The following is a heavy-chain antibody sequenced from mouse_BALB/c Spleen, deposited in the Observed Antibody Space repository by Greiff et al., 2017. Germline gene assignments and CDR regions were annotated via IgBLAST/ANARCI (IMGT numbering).Heavy chain of an antibody. CDR3: ARDHYGSSYWFAY. CDR1: GFTFSSYA. V-gene: IGHV5-4*01. J-gene: IGHJ3*01. Sequence: EVQGVESGGGLVKPGGSLKLSCAASGFTFSSYAMSWVRQTPEKRLEWVATISDGGSYTYYPDSVKGRFTISRDNAKNNLYLQMSSLKSEDTAMYYCARDHYGSSYWFAYWGQGTLVTVSA. D-gene: IGHD1-1*01. CDR2: ISDGGSYT.